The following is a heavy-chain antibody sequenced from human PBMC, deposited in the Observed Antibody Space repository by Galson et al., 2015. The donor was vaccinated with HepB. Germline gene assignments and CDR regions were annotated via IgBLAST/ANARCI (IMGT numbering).Heavy chain of an antibody. D-gene: IGHD2-2*01. CDR1: GFTFSSYW. V-gene: IGHV3-7*03. CDR2: IKQDGSEK. J-gene: IGHJ3*02. CDR3: ARVFSTVAVAAAMQRTAFDI. Sequence: SLRLSCAASGFTFSSYWMSWVRQAPGKGLEWVANIKQDGSEKYYVDSVKGRFTMSRDNAKNSLYLQMNSLRAEDTAVYYCARVFSTVAVAAAMQRTAFDIWGQGTMVTVSS.